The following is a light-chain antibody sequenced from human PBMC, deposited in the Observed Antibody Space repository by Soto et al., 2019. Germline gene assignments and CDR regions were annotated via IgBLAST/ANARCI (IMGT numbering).Light chain of an antibody. CDR3: QHYGRSPPSWT. J-gene: IGKJ1*01. Sequence: EIVLTQSPGTLSLSPGERATLSCRASQSVSSNYLAWYQQKPGQPPRLLISDASSRATGIPDRFSGSGSGTAFTLTISGLETEDFAVYYCQHYGRSPPSWTFGQGTKVEIK. CDR1: QSVSSNY. V-gene: IGKV3-20*01. CDR2: DAS.